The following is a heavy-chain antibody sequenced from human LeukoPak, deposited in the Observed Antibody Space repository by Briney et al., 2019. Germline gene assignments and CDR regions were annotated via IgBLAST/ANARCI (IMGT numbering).Heavy chain of an antibody. CDR3: ARVREDSSGWQFGLDY. CDR1: GHSINSAYY. Sequence: SETLSLTCTVSGHSINSAYYWGWIRQSPGKGLEWIGSIYHSGSTYYNPSLESRVTISVDTSKNQFSLKLRSVTAADTAVYYCARVREDSSGWQFGLDYWGQGTLVTVSS. D-gene: IGHD3-22*01. V-gene: IGHV4-38-2*02. J-gene: IGHJ4*02. CDR2: IYHSGST.